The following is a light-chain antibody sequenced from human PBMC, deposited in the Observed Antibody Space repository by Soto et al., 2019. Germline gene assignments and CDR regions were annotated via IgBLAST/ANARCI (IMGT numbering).Light chain of an antibody. CDR2: DAS. Sequence: DIQMTQSPSSLSASVGDRVTITCQASQDISNYLNWYQQKPGKAPKLLIYDASNLETGVPSRFSGSGSVTDFTFTISSLQPEDISTYYCQQYDNLPPLTFGGGTNVEIK. CDR1: QDISNY. V-gene: IGKV1-33*01. CDR3: QQYDNLPPLT. J-gene: IGKJ4*01.